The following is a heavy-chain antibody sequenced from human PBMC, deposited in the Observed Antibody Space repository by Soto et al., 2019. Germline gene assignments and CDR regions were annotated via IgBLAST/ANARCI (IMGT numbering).Heavy chain of an antibody. D-gene: IGHD6-25*01. V-gene: IGHV3-74*01. CDR1: GFTFSSYW. CDR3: ARADGSYSSVDY. CDR2: INSDGSST. J-gene: IGHJ4*02. Sequence: GGSLRLSCAASGFTFSSYWMHWVRQAPGKGLVWISRINSDGSSTSYADSVKGRFTISRDNAKNTLYLQMNSLRAEDTAVYYCARADGSYSSVDYWGQGTLVTVSS.